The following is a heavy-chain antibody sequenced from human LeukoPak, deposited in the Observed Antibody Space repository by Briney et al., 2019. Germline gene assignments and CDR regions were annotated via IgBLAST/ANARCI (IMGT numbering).Heavy chain of an antibody. CDR3: ARDIAAAGTRAHY. D-gene: IGHD6-13*01. CDR1: GFTFSSYG. V-gene: IGHV3-33*08. J-gene: IGHJ4*02. CDR2: IWYDGSNK. Sequence: PGRSLRLSCAASGFTFSSYGMHWVRQAPGKGLEWVAVIWYDGSNKYYADSVKGRFTISRDNSKNTLYLQMNSLRAEDTAVYYCARDIAAAGTRAHYWGQGTLVTVSS.